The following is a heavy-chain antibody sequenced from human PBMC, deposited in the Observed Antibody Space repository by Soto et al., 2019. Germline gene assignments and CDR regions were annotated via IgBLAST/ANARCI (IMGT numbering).Heavy chain of an antibody. Sequence: SETLSLTCTVSGGSISSYYWIWIRQPPGKGLEWIGYIYYSGSTNYNPSLKSRVTISVDTSKNQFSLKLSSVTAADTAVYYCARLIWSHSYWFDPWGQGNLVTVSS. D-gene: IGHD3-10*01. V-gene: IGHV4-59*08. J-gene: IGHJ5*02. CDR1: GGSISSYY. CDR2: IYYSGST. CDR3: ARLIWSHSYWFDP.